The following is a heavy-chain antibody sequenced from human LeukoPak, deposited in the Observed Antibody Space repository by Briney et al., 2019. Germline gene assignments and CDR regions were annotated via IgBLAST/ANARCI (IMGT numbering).Heavy chain of an antibody. Sequence: GGSLRLACAASGFTFSSYGMNWVRQAPGKGLEWVSSITSSSSYIYYADSVKGRFTISRDNAKNSLYLQMNSLRAEDTAVYYCARSYSSSRGTFDYWGQGTLVTVSS. V-gene: IGHV3-21*01. CDR3: ARSYSSSRGTFDY. CDR2: ITSSSSYI. D-gene: IGHD6-6*01. CDR1: GFTFSSYG. J-gene: IGHJ4*02.